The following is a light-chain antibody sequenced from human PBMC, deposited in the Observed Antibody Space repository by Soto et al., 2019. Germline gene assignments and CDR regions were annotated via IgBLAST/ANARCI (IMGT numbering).Light chain of an antibody. Sequence: QSALIQPASVSGSPGQSITISCTGTSSDVGGYNYVSWYQQHPGKAPKLLIYDVSNRPSVVSNRFSGSKSGNTASLTISGLQAEDEADYYCNSYTSSSNLVFGGGTKVTVL. CDR1: SSDVGGYNY. J-gene: IGLJ3*02. CDR2: DVS. V-gene: IGLV2-14*01. CDR3: NSYTSSSNLV.